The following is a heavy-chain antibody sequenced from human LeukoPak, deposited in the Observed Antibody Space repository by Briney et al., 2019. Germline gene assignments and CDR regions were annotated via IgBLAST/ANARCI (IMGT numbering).Heavy chain of an antibody. Sequence: SQTLSLTCTVSGGSISSGGYYWSWIRQPPGKGLEWIGYIYHSGSTYYNPSLKSRVTISVDKSKNQFSLKLSSVTAADTAVYYCASGGDDSSGYYVDYWGQGTLVTVSS. D-gene: IGHD3-22*01. J-gene: IGHJ4*02. CDR2: IYHSGST. CDR3: ASGGDDSSGYYVDY. V-gene: IGHV4-30-2*01. CDR1: GGSISSGGYY.